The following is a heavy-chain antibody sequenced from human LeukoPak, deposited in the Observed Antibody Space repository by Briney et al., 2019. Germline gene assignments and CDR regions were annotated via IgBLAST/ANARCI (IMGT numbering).Heavy chain of an antibody. Sequence: ASVKVSCKASGYTFTSYDINWVRQATGQGLEWMGWMNTNSGNTGYAQKFQGRVTMTRNTSIRTAYMELSSLRSEDTAVYYCARGFYMVRGVILGYWGQGTLVTVSS. CDR2: MNTNSGNT. CDR3: ARGFYMVRGVILGY. CDR1: GYTFTSYD. J-gene: IGHJ4*02. V-gene: IGHV1-8*01. D-gene: IGHD3-10*01.